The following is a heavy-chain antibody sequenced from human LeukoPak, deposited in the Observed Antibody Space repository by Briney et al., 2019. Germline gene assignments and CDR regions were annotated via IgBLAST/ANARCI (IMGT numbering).Heavy chain of an antibody. D-gene: IGHD5-12*01. CDR2: IYPGDSDT. CDR3: ARQGGAYGGYVSYFDY. CDR1: GYSFTSYW. J-gene: IGHJ4*02. Sequence: GESLQISCKGSGYSFTSYWIGWVRQMPGKGLEWMGIIYPGDSDTRYSPSFQGQVTISADKSISTAYLQWSSLKASDTAMYYCARQGGAYGGYVSYFDYWGQGTPVTVSS. V-gene: IGHV5-51*01.